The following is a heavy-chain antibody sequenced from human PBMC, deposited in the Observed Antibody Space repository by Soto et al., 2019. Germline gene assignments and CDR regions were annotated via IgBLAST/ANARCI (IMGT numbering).Heavy chain of an antibody. Sequence: LSLTCTVSCGSISIVDYYWSWIRQPPGKGLEWIGYIYYSGSTYYNPSLKSRVTISVDTSKNQFSLKLSSVTAADTAVYYCARVTGGGYDYHAYWGKGTLVPVSP. CDR2: IYYSGST. CDR1: CGSISIVDYY. J-gene: IGHJ4*02. CDR3: ARVTGGGYDYHAY. V-gene: IGHV4-30-4*01. D-gene: IGHD5-12*01.